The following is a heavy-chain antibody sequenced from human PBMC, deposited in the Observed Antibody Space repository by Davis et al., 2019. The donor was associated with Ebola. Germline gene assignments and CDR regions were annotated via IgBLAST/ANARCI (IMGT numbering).Heavy chain of an antibody. CDR3: ARDDIGWFGELLVALQTLDY. CDR1: GYTFPHYF. J-gene: IGHJ4*02. D-gene: IGHD3-10*01. CDR2: VNCNDGST. Sequence: ASVQVSCKASGYTFPHYFIHWVRQAPAQGLEWMGLVNCNDGSTPYAQKFQGRVSMTRNTSISTAYMELSSLRSDDTAVYYCARDDIGWFGELLVALQTLDYWGQGTLVTVSS. V-gene: IGHV1-46*01.